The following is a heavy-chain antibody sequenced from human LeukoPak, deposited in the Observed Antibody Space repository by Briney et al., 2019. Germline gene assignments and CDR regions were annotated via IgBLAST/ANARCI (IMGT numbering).Heavy chain of an antibody. J-gene: IGHJ4*02. D-gene: IGHD2-15*01. Sequence: DSVKVSCKSSGYTFTSYGISWVRQAPGQGLEWMGWISVDNGNTKYAQKLQGRVTMTTDTSTSTVYMELRSLRSDDTAVYYCVREICSGDSCYFDYWGQGTLVTVSS. CDR3: VREICSGDSCYFDY. CDR2: ISVDNGNT. CDR1: GYTFTSYG. V-gene: IGHV1-18*01.